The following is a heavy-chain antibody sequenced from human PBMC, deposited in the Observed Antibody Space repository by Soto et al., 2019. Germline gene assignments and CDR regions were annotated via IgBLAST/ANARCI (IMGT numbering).Heavy chain of an antibody. D-gene: IGHD3-22*01. CDR2: ISAYNGNT. V-gene: IGHV1-18*01. Sequence: QVQLVQSGAEVKKPGASVKVSCKASGYTFTSYGISWVRQAPGQGLEWMGWISAYNGNTNYAQKLQGRVTMTTDTSTSTAYMELRSLRSDDTAVYYCARGLDYYDSSCYTGPRHFDYWVQGTLVTVSS. J-gene: IGHJ4*02. CDR3: ARGLDYYDSSCYTGPRHFDY. CDR1: GYTFTSYG.